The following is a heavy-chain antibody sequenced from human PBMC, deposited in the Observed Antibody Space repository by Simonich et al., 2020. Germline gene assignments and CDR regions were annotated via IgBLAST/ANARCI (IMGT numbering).Heavy chain of an antibody. CDR1: GYSFTSYW. J-gene: IGHJ4*02. CDR2: ISPGASDT. Sequence: EVQLVQSGAEVKKPGESLKIYCKGSGYSFTSYWVGGVSQRPGKGLEWLGIISPGASDTRYSPSVQGQVTISADKSISTAYLQWSSLKASDTAMYYCVRPDSGYDYFDYWGQGTLVTVSS. V-gene: IGHV5-51*03. D-gene: IGHD5-12*01. CDR3: VRPDSGYDYFDY.